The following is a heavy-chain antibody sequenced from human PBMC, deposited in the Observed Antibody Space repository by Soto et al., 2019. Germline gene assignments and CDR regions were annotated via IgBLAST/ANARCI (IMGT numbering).Heavy chain of an antibody. Sequence: QVQLVQSGAEVKKPGASVKVSCKASGYTFTNSGFSWVRQAPGQGLEWVGWIRVNNGDTHYAQKLQGRVTMTSDTXTSTAFMELRSLSSDDTAVYYCARDLGYSDFAVPYWGQGTLITVSS. D-gene: IGHD4-17*01. CDR2: IRVNNGDT. J-gene: IGHJ4*02. CDR3: ARDLGYSDFAVPY. CDR1: GYTFTNSG. V-gene: IGHV1-18*01.